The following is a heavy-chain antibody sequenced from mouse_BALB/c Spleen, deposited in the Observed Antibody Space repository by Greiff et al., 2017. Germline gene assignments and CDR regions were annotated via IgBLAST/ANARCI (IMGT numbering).Heavy chain of an antibody. CDR3: ARGGITTASAWFAY. CDR1: GFTFSSYA. D-gene: IGHD1-2*01. J-gene: IGHJ3*01. CDR2: ISSGGST. V-gene: IGHV5-6-5*01. Sequence: DVMLVESGGGLVKPGGSLKLSCAASGFTFSSYAMSWVRQTPEKRLEWVASISSGGSTYYPDSVKGRFTISRDNARNILYLQMSSLRSEDTAMYYCARGGITTASAWFAYWGQGTLVTVSA.